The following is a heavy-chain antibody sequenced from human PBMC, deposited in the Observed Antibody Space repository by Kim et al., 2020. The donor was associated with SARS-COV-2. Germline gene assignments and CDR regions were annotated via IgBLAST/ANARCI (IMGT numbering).Heavy chain of an antibody. Sequence: GGSLRLSCAASGFAVSSNYMSWVRQAPGKGLEWVSVIYSGGSTYYADSVKGRFTISRDNSKNTLYLQMNSLRAEDTAVYYCAGLQGITGTTYYYGMDVWGQGTTVTVSS. CDR1: GFAVSSNY. CDR2: IYSGGST. V-gene: IGHV3-53*01. J-gene: IGHJ6*02. D-gene: IGHD1-20*01. CDR3: AGLQGITGTTYYYGMDV.